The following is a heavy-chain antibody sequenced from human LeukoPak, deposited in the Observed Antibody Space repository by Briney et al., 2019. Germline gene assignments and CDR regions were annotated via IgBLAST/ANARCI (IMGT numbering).Heavy chain of an antibody. CDR2: IIPIFGTA. V-gene: IGHV1-69*13. CDR3: ARSRELSYYYYGMDV. J-gene: IGHJ6*02. Sequence: GASVNVSCKASGGTFSSYAISWVRQAPGQGLEWMGGIIPIFGTANYAQKFQGRVTITADESTSTAYMELSSLRSEDTAVYYCARSRELSYYYYGMDVWGQGTTVTVSS. D-gene: IGHD1-26*01. CDR1: GGTFSSYA.